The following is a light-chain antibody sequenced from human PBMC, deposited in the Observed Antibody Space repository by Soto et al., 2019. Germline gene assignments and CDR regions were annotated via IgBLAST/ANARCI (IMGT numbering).Light chain of an antibody. V-gene: IGLV2-23*02. CDR1: SSDVGGYNV. J-gene: IGLJ1*01. CDR2: EVS. CDR3: CSYAGSSSAYV. Sequence: QSALTQPASVSGSPGQSITISCTGTSSDVGGYNVVSWYQQHPGKAPKLLIYEVSKRPSGVSDRFSGSKSGNTASLTISGLQAEDEADYHCCSYAGSSSAYVFGTGTK.